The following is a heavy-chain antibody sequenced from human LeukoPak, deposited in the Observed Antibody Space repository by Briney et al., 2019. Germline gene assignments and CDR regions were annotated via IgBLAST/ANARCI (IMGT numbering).Heavy chain of an antibody. J-gene: IGHJ4*02. CDR1: GFTFSSYT. D-gene: IGHD3-3*01. CDR3: AKIPGQLLEWNSHDFDD. V-gene: IGHV3-23*01. Sequence: GGSLRLSCTASGFTFSSYTMNWVRQTPGKGLEWVSGISASGASNYYAESVKGRFTISRHNPKNTLYLEMSSLRGEDTAVYYCAKIPGQLLEWNSHDFDDWGQGTLVTVSS. CDR2: ISASGASN.